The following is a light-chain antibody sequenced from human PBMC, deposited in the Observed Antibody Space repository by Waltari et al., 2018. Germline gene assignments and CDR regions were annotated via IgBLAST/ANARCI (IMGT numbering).Light chain of an antibody. CDR2: KDT. V-gene: IGLV3-25*03. J-gene: IGLJ2*01. CDR3: QSTDNSGTYVV. Sequence: SYELTQPPSVSVSPGQTARITCSGDALPRQYSFWYQQRSGQAPVWVIYKDTGRPSGIPERFSGSSSGSRVTLTISGVQAQDEADYYCQSTDNSGTYVVFGGGTKLTVL. CDR1: ALPRQY.